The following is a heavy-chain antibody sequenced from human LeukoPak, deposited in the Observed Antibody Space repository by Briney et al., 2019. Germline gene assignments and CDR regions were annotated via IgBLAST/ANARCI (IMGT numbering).Heavy chain of an antibody. CDR3: ARSRYCSSTSCPSYRFDY. J-gene: IGHJ4*02. Sequence: PSETLSLTCTVSSGSISSYYWRWIRQPAGKGLEWIRRIYTSESPNYNPSLQSRVTISVDESKNQFSLKLSSVTAADTAVYYCARSRYCSSTSCPSYRFDYWGQGTLVTVSS. D-gene: IGHD2-2*01. V-gene: IGHV4-4*07. CDR2: IYTSESP. CDR1: SGSISSYY.